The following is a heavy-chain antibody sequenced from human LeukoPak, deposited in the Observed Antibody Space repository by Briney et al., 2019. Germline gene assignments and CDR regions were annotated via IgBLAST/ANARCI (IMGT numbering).Heavy chain of an antibody. CDR3: ARRYSNGWHELSFDI. J-gene: IGHJ3*02. Sequence: SETLSLTCAVSGGSISSSNWWSWVRQPPGKGLEWIGEIYHSGSTNYNPSLKSRVTISVDKSKNQFSLKLSSVTAADTAVYYCARRYSNGWHELSFDIWGQGTMVTVSS. CDR2: IYHSGST. V-gene: IGHV4-4*02. D-gene: IGHD6-19*01. CDR1: GGSISSSNW.